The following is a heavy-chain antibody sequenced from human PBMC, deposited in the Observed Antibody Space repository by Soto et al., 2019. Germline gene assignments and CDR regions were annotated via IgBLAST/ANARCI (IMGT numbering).Heavy chain of an antibody. CDR1: GFSLSTSGMC. V-gene: IGHV2-70*11. CDR3: ARTRARQWLKQDDFDY. CDR2: IDWDDDK. D-gene: IGHD6-19*01. J-gene: IGHJ4*02. Sequence: SGPTLVNPTQTLTLTCTFSGFSLSTSGMCVSWIRQPPGKALEWLARIDWDDDKYYSTSLKTRLTISKDTSKNQVVLTMTNMDPVDTATYYCARTRARQWLKQDDFDYWGQGTLVTVSS.